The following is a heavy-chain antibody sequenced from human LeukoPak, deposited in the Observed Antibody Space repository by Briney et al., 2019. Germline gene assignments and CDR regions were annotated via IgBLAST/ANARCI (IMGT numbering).Heavy chain of an antibody. CDR2: IYENGGTT. J-gene: IGHJ4*02. CDR1: GFTFRSHA. CDR3: VARTDF. Sequence: PGGSLRLSCVGSGFTFRSHAMSWVRQAPEKGLEFVSGIYENGGTTYYADSVKGRFTISRDNSKNTLYLQMNSLRAEDTAVYYCVARTDFWGQGTLVTVSS. V-gene: IGHV3-23*01.